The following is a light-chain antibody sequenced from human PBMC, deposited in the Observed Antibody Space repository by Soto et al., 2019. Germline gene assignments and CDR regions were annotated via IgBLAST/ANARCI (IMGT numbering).Light chain of an antibody. CDR1: QSVISDF. CDR3: QQTFHSPRT. J-gene: IGKJ2*01. Sequence: EIVLTQSPGTLSLSPGEMASLSCRASQSVISDFLAWYQQKRGQPPRLLIYDASKRATGIPARFSGGGSGTAFNLTISRVEPEDSAVYYCQQTFHSPRTFGQGTRLEIK. CDR2: DAS. V-gene: IGKV3-20*01.